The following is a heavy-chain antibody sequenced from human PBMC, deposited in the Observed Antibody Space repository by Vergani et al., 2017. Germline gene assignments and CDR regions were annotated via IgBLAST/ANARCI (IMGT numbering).Heavy chain of an antibody. CDR2: IHHSGDT. V-gene: IGHV4-38-2*01. D-gene: IGHD3-10*01. Sequence: QVQLQESGPGLVKPSETLTLTCDVSDSSIMTNPYWGWFRQSPGKGLEWIGCIHHSGDTHYNSSLKSRVSISIVSSSKFSLSLTSVTAAATAIYYCARHRGSGGFFPSSYFYGMDVWLHGTTVTVCS. J-gene: IGHJ6*02. CDR1: DSSIMTNPY. CDR3: ARHRGSGGFFPSSYFYGMDV.